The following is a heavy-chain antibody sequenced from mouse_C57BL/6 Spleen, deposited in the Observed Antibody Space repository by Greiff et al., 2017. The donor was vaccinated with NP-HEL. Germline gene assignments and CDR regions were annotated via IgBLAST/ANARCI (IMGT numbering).Heavy chain of an antibody. CDR3: AKVAIYYGNYYAMDY. CDR1: GFSLTSYG. Sequence: VQLQESGPGLVQPSQSLSITCTVSGFSLTSYGVHWVRQSPGKGLEWLGVIWRGGSTDYNAAFMSRLSITKEHSKSQVFIKMNRLQADDTAIYYCAKVAIYYGNYYAMDYWGQGTSVTVSS. J-gene: IGHJ4*01. D-gene: IGHD2-1*01. V-gene: IGHV2-5*01. CDR2: IWRGGST.